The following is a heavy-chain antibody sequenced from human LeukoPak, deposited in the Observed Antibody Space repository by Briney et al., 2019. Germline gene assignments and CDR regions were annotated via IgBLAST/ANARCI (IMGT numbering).Heavy chain of an antibody. V-gene: IGHV1-46*01. CDR1: GYTFTIYY. CDR3: ARGGGYTYYFGY. Sequence: ASVKVSCKASGYTFTIYYMHWVRQSPRQPLEWMGIINASGGSTRYAQKFPCRVTLTTKPSTSSVYMALRSLRSEDTAVYYCARGGGYTYYFGYWGQGTLVTVSS. CDR2: INASGGST. J-gene: IGHJ4*02. D-gene: IGHD3-16*02.